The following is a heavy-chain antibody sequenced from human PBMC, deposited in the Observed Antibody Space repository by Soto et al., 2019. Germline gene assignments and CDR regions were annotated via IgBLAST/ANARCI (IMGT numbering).Heavy chain of an antibody. D-gene: IGHD2-15*01. CDR3: AKPRSVGGTDFDS. CDR1: GSIFTGFY. Sequence: GESLRLSCAASGSIFTGFYMHWIRQAPGKGLEWVAVIRYDGSNTYYADSVKGRFTISRDNSKNTLYLQMNSLRAEDTAVYYCAKPRSVGGTDFDSWGRGTLVTVSS. V-gene: IGHV3-30*02. J-gene: IGHJ4*02. CDR2: IRYDGSNT.